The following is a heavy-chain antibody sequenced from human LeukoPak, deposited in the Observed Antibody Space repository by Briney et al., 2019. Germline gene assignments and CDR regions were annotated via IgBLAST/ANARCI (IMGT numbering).Heavy chain of an antibody. CDR3: ARGEKYTGLDF. D-gene: IGHD3/OR15-3a*01. J-gene: IGHJ1*01. Sequence: ASVKVSCKASGYSFPTYDINWVREAPGQGLEWLGWISVNSGSTKNAQNIQGRVTLTTDTSTNTAYMELRSLRSDDTAVYYCARGEKYTGLDFWGLGTLVTVSS. CDR1: GYSFPTYD. V-gene: IGHV1-18*01. CDR2: ISVNSGST.